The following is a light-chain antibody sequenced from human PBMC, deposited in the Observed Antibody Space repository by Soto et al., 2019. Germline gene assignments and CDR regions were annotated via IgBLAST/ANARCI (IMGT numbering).Light chain of an antibody. CDR2: GES. V-gene: IGKV3-15*01. J-gene: IGKJ2*01. CDR3: EQYNNWPPYT. Sequence: EIVMTQSPATLSVSPGERATLSSGAIQSVSSTLAWYQHNPGQVPSLLIYGESTRATGIPARFSGSGSGTEFTLTISSLQSEDFAVYYCEQYNNWPPYTFGQGTKLEIK. CDR1: QSVSST.